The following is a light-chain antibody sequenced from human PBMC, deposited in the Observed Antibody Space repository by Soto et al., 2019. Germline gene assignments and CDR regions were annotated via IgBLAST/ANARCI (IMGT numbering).Light chain of an antibody. Sequence: QSVLTKPASVSGSHGQSITISCTETSSDVGGYNYVSWYQQHPGKAPKLMIYDVSNRPSGVSNRFSGSKSGNTASLTISGLQAEDEADYYCSSYTSSSTQVFGTGTKVIVL. CDR1: SSDVGGYNY. J-gene: IGLJ1*01. CDR2: DVS. CDR3: SSYTSSSTQV. V-gene: IGLV2-14*01.